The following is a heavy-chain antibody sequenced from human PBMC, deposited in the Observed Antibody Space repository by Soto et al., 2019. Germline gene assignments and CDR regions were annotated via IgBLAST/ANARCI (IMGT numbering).Heavy chain of an antibody. CDR3: ARDKVGASVVWFDP. D-gene: IGHD1-26*01. J-gene: IGHJ5*02. Sequence: GASVKVSCKASGYTFTSYGISCVRQAPGQGLEWMGWISAYNGNTNYAQKLQGRVTMTTDTSTSTAYMELRSLRSDDTAVYYCARDKVGASVVWFDPWGQGTLVTVSS. V-gene: IGHV1-18*04. CDR1: GYTFTSYG. CDR2: ISAYNGNT.